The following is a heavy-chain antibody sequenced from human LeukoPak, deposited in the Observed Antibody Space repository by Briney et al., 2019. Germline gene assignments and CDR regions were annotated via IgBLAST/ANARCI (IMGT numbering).Heavy chain of an antibody. D-gene: IGHD3-3*01. Sequence: SETLSLTCTVSGGSISSGSYYWSWIRQPAGKGLEWIGRIYTSGSTNYNPSLKSRVTISVDTSKNQFSLKLSSVTAADTAVYYCARGSGYRYYFDYWGQGTLVPVSS. CDR2: IYTSGST. V-gene: IGHV4-61*02. CDR3: ARGSGYRYYFDY. J-gene: IGHJ4*02. CDR1: GGSISSGSYY.